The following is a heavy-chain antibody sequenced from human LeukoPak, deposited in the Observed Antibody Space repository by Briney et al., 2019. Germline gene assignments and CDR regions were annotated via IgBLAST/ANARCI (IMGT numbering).Heavy chain of an antibody. CDR1: GLTFSTYW. CDR3: AREEHRLAEAGTSAFDL. D-gene: IGHD6-13*01. J-gene: IGHJ3*01. CDR2: IKQDGSEK. V-gene: IGHV3-7*03. Sequence: GGSLRLSCASSGLTFSTYWMSWVRQAPGKGLEWVANIKQDGSEKYYVDSVKGRFTISGDNARNTVYLQMSSLRVEDTAIYFCAREEHRLAEAGTSAFDLGGQGTLVTVSP.